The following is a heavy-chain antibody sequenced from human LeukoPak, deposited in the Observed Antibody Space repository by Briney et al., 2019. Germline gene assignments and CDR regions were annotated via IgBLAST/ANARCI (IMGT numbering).Heavy chain of an antibody. V-gene: IGHV2-5*02. CDR1: GFSLTTNGVG. Sequence: SGPTLVKPTQTLTLTCSFSGFSLTTNGVGVGWIRQPPGKALEWLALIYWDDDKRYSPSLKSRLTITKDTSKNQVVLTVTNLDPVDAATYYCARWPVRGSGHWGQGTLVTVSS. CDR2: IYWDDDK. J-gene: IGHJ4*02. D-gene: IGHD2-15*01. CDR3: ARWPVRGSGH.